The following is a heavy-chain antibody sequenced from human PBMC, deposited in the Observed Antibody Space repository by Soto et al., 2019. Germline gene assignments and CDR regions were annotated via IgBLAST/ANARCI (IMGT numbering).Heavy chain of an antibody. CDR3: ARDRERYSSSSYYYYGMDV. D-gene: IGHD6-6*01. CDR2: FVYSGST. V-gene: IGHV4-39*07. CDR1: GGSITSGTYY. Sequence: GTLSLTCTISGGSITSGTYYWGWIRQPPGKGLEWIGSFVYSGSTNYNPSLKSRVTISVDTSKNQFSLKLSSVTAADTAVYYCARDRERYSSSSYYYYGMDVWGQGTTVTVSS. J-gene: IGHJ6*02.